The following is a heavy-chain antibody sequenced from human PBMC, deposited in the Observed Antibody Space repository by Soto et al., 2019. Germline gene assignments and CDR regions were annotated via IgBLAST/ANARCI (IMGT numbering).Heavy chain of an antibody. CDR1: GGSISSGGYY. D-gene: IGHD6-13*01. CDR3: AHGGSSWYYFDY. J-gene: IGHJ4*02. V-gene: IGHV4-31*03. Sequence: PSETLSLTCTVSGGSISSGGYYWSWIRQHPGKGLEWIGYIYYSGSTYYNPSLKSRVTISVDTSKNQFSLKLSSVTAADTAVYYCAHGGSSWYYFDYWGQGTLVTVSS. CDR2: IYYSGST.